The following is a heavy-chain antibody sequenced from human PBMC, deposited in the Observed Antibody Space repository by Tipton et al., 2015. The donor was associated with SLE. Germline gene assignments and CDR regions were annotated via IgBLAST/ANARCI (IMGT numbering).Heavy chain of an antibody. CDR2: AYYSGTT. D-gene: IGHD2-15*01. J-gene: IGHJ5*02. V-gene: IGHV4-39*07. Sequence: LSLTCTVSGGSISSSSYYWGWIRQPPGKGLEWIGTAYYSGTTYYNPSLKSRVTISVDTSKNQFSLKLSSLTAADTAVYFCARHGTNGYCSGGSCSPGAWCDPWGQGTLVTVSS. CDR3: ARHGTNGYCSGGSCSPGAWCDP. CDR1: GGSISSSSYY.